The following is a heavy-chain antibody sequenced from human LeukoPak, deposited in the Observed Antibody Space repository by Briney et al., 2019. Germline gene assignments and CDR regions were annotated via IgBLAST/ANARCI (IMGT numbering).Heavy chain of an antibody. CDR2: IYPGDSDT. Sequence: GASLKISCKGSGYSFTSYWIGWVRQMPGKGLEWMGIIYPGDSDTRYDPSFEGQVTISADKSISTAYLQWSSLKASDTAMYYCARQTRDGSGSRGYSFDFWGQGALVTVSS. J-gene: IGHJ4*02. V-gene: IGHV5-51*01. CDR1: GYSFTSYW. CDR3: ARQTRDGSGSRGYSFDF. D-gene: IGHD3-10*01.